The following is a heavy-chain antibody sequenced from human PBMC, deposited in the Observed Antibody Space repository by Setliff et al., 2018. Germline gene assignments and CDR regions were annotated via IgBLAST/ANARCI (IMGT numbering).Heavy chain of an antibody. J-gene: IGHJ4*02. V-gene: IGHV1-8*02. CDR2: INPSSGKT. CDR1: GYTFNNYD. D-gene: IGHD6-19*01. CDR3: ARSPPNRGSGSGWYGDF. Sequence: ASVKVSCKASGYTFNNYDINWVRQAPGQGLEWMGWINPSSGKTGYALNFQGRVTMTKNTSIATAYMDLSGLMSEDTAVYYCARSPPNRGSGSGWYGDFWGQGTRGTVSS.